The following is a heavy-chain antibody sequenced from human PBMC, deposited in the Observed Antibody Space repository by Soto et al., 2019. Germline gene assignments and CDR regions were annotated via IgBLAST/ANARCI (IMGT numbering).Heavy chain of an antibody. J-gene: IGHJ4*02. CDR2: ITSSSSFI. CDR1: GFNFSRDS. Sequence: EVQLVESGEGLVQPGWSLRLSCAASGFNFSRDSMDCVRQAPGKGLEWVSSITSSSSFIYYEDSVKARFTISRDNPKNSLYLQMSSLRAEDTAVYFCARSADSLYYFDYWGQGILVTVSS. CDR3: ARSADSLYYFDY. D-gene: IGHD6-25*01. V-gene: IGHV3-21*06.